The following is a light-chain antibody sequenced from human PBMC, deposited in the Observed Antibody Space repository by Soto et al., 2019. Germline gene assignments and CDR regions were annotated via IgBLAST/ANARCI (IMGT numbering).Light chain of an antibody. CDR1: QSTSSY. Sequence: DIQMTQSPSSLSAAVGDRVTITCRASQSTSSYLNWYQQKPGKAPKLLIYAASSLRCGDPSRFSGSGSGTDFTLTISSLQPEDFATYYCQQSYSTLTFGGGTKVEIK. J-gene: IGKJ4*01. CDR3: QQSYSTLT. CDR2: AAS. V-gene: IGKV1-39*01.